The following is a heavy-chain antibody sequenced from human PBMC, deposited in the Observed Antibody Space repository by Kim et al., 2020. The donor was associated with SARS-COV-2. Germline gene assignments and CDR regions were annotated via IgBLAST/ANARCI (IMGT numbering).Heavy chain of an antibody. J-gene: IGHJ5*02. CDR3: AKEETPYSSYPWFDP. V-gene: IGHV3-9*01. D-gene: IGHD6-6*01. Sequence: GGSLRLSCAASGFTFGDYAMHWVRQAPVTGLEWVSGISWNSGSIGYADSVKGRFTISRDNAKNSLYLHMNSLRAEDTALYYCAKEETPYSSYPWFDPWGHGTLVTVSS. CDR1: GFTFGDYA. CDR2: ISWNSGSI.